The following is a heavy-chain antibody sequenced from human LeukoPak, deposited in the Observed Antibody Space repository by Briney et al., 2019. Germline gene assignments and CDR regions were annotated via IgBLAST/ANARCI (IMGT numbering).Heavy chain of an antibody. V-gene: IGHV3-30*03. CDR1: GFTFSSYG. CDR3: VRDWDHFDFDS. Sequence: PGRSLRLSGAASGFTFSSYGMHWVRQAPGKGLEWVAVISYDGSNKYYADSVKGRFTISRDNAKNTLYLQMKSLRAEDTAVYYCVRDWDHFDFDSWGQGTLVTVSS. CDR2: ISYDGSNK. J-gene: IGHJ5*01. D-gene: IGHD3-9*01.